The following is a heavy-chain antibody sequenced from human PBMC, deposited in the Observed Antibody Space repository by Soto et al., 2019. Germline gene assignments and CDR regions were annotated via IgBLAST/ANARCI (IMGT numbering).Heavy chain of an antibody. V-gene: IGHV4-34*01. CDR2: INDSGSI. CDR3: ARGLILWFGELSRRGGYYYDMDV. Sequence: QVQLQQWGAGLLKPSETLSLTCAVYGGSFSGYQWTWIRQTPGKGLEWIGEINDSGSINYNPSLKSRVTILVDTAKKQISLRLSSVTAADTAVYYCARGLILWFGELSRRGGYYYDMDVWGKGTSVTVSS. D-gene: IGHD3-10*01. J-gene: IGHJ6*03. CDR1: GGSFSGYQ.